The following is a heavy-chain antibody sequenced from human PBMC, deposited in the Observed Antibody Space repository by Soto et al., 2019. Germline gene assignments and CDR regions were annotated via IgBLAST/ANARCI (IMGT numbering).Heavy chain of an antibody. J-gene: IGHJ4*02. Sequence: PGGSLRLSCAASGFTFTNFGMHWVRQAPGKGLDWVAGIWYDGGNKYYVDSVKGRFTISRDNSKNTLFLQMNSLRAEDTAVYYCARDRGSYGYEAADYWGPGTLVTVSS. CDR1: GFTFTNFG. CDR2: IWYDGGNK. V-gene: IGHV3-33*01. D-gene: IGHD5-18*01. CDR3: ARDRGSYGYEAADY.